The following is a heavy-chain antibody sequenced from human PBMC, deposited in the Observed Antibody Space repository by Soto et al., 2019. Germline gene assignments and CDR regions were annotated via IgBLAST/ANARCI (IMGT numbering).Heavy chain of an antibody. CDR3: ARGYYDSSGYPPHWYFDL. D-gene: IGHD3-22*01. Sequence: QLQLQESGSGLVKPSQTLSLTCAVSGGSISSGGYSWSWIRQPPGKGLEWIGYIYHSGSTYYNPSLKSRVTLSVDRSKNQFSLKLSSVTAADTAVYYCARGYYDSSGYPPHWYFDLWGRGTLVTVSS. CDR1: GGSISSGGYS. CDR2: IYHSGST. J-gene: IGHJ2*01. V-gene: IGHV4-30-2*01.